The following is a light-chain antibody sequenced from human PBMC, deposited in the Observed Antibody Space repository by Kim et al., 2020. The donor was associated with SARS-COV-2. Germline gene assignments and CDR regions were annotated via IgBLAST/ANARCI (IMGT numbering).Light chain of an antibody. CDR2: KGS. Sequence: SYELTQPSSVSVSPGQTARITCSGDVLAKKYARWFQQKPGQAPVLVIYKGSERPSGIPERFSGSSSGTTVTLTISGAQVADEADYYCYSAADNNWV. CDR1: VLAKKY. V-gene: IGLV3-27*01. CDR3: YSAADNNWV. J-gene: IGLJ3*02.